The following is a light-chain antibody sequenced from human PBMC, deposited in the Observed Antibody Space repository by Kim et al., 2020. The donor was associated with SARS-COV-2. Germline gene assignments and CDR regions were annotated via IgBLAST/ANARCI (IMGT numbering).Light chain of an antibody. CDR3: QQYYSIPLT. CDR2: WAS. Sequence: DIVMTQSPDSLAVSLGERATINCKSSQGIFFSSNSKTYLAWYQQKAGQPPKLLIYWASTRESGVPDRFIGSGSGTDFTLTISSLQAEDVAVYYCQQYYSIPLTFGQGTKLEI. J-gene: IGKJ2*01. V-gene: IGKV4-1*01. CDR1: QGIFFSSNSKTY.